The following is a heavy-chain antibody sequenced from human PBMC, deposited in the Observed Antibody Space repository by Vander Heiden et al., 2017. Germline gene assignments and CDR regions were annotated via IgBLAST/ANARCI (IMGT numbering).Heavy chain of an antibody. D-gene: IGHD1-26*01. J-gene: IGHJ6*02. V-gene: IGHV3-48*02. CDR1: GFTFSSYS. Sequence: EVQLVESGGGLVQPGGSLRLSCAASGFTFSSYSLNWVRQAPGKGLEWVSYISSSSSTIYYADSVKGRFTISRDNAKNSLYLQMNSLRDEDTAVYYCARDCGIVGATLSYYYGMDVWGQGTTVTVSS. CDR2: ISSSSSTI. CDR3: ARDCGIVGATLSYYYGMDV.